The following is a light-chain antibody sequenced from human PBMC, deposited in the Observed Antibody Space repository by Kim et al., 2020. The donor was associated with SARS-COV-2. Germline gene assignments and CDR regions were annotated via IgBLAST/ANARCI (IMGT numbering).Light chain of an antibody. J-gene: IGKJ4*01. CDR2: AAS. CDR3: QQSNSFT. CDR1: QGISSY. Sequence: IQLTQSPSSLSASVGDRVTITCRASQGISSYLAWYQQKPGKAPKLLIYAASTLQSGVPSRFSGSGSGTDFTLTISSLQPEDFATYYCQQSNSFTFGGGTKVEI. V-gene: IGKV1-9*01.